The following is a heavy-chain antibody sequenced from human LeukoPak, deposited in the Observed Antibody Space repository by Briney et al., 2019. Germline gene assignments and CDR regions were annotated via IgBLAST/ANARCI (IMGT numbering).Heavy chain of an antibody. V-gene: IGHV1-18*01. CDR3: ARAKKRVAAQENNWFDP. CDR2: ISAYNGDT. Sequence: GASVKVSCKASGYTFTTYGITWVRQAPGQGLEWMGWISAYNGDTNYAQKLQGRVTMTTDTSTSTAFMELRSLRSDDTAVYYCARAKKRVAAQENNWFDPWGQGTLVTVSS. D-gene: IGHD2-15*01. CDR1: GYTFTTYG. J-gene: IGHJ5*02.